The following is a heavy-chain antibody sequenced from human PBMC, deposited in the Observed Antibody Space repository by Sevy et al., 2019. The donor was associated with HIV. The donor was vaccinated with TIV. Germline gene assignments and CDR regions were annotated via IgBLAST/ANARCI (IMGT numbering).Heavy chain of an antibody. D-gene: IGHD1-1*01. J-gene: IGHJ3*02. CDR1: GFTFSDYS. V-gene: IGHV3-21*01. Sequence: GGSLRVSCAASGFTFSDYSMNWVRQAPGKGLEWVSSIISSSYYIYYADSVKGRFTISRDNSKNSLYLQMNSLRAEDTAVYYCARATGTEALDAFDICGQGTMVTVSS. CDR3: ARATGTEALDAFDI. CDR2: IISSSYYI.